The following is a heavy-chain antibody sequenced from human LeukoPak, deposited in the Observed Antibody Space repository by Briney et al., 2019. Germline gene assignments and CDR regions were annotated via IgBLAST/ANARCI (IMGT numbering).Heavy chain of an antibody. CDR2: ITSSSATI. V-gene: IGHV3-48*02. J-gene: IGHJ4*02. D-gene: IGHD5-18*01. Sequence: GGSLRLSFEASGFTSGFTFTEYSMNWFRQAPGKGLEWLASITSSSATIYYADSVKGRFTISRDNAKNSLYLQMNSLRDEDSAVYYCAGAIGGYSYGRFDYWGQGSLVTVSS. CDR3: AGAIGGYSYGRFDY. CDR1: GFTFTEYS.